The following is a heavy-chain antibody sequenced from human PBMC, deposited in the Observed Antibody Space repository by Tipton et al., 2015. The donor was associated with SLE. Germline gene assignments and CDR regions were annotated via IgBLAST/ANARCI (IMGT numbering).Heavy chain of an antibody. CDR2: IYTGGAT. V-gene: IGHV3-66*01. Sequence: GSLRLSCAASGFTFKSYAMGWVRQAPGKGLEWVSVIYTGGATYYADSVKGRFSISRDNAKNSLYLQMNSLRVDDTAVYYCARGAESGYTYDHEGFAYWGQGTLATVSS. J-gene: IGHJ4*02. CDR3: ARGAESGYTYDHEGFAY. CDR1: GFTFKSYA. D-gene: IGHD5-18*01.